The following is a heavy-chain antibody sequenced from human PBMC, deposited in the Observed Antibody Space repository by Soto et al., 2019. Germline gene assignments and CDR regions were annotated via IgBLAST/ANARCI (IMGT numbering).Heavy chain of an antibody. CDR1: LVSISGDYY. D-gene: IGHD3-22*01. V-gene: IGHV4-30-4*01. CDR2: VYHTGST. CDR3: ARETYDIHGNRIES. Sequence: SETLSLTCTFSLVSISGDYYWNWIRQAPGKGLEWIGYVYHTGSTYHNPSLKSRGSISVDTSNNQFSLKLSSVTAADTAVYFCARETYDIHGNRIESWCQGIPVTVSS. J-gene: IGHJ5*01.